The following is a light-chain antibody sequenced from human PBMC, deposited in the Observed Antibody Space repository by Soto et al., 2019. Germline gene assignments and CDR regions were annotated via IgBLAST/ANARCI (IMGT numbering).Light chain of an antibody. V-gene: IGKV1-5*03. CDR2: KAS. J-gene: IGKJ1*01. CDR3: QQYNSYRA. CDR1: ESIDSC. Sequence: DIQMTQSPSTLSASVGERVTITCRASESIDSCLAWHQQKPGRAPKLLISKASSLEIGVPSRFSGSGFGTEFTLTISSLQPDGFATYYCQQYNSYRAFGQGTKVEI.